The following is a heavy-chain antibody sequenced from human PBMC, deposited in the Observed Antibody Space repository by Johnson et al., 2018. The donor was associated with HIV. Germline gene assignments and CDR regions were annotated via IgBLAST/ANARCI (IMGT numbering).Heavy chain of an antibody. CDR3: AREVRGTRGGFDI. V-gene: IGHV3-30*04. CDR2: ISYDGSNK. CDR1: GFTFSSYA. D-gene: IGHD3-10*01. J-gene: IGHJ3*02. Sequence: QVQLVESGGGVVQPGRSLRLSCAASGFTFSSYAMHWVRQAPGKGLEWVAVISYDGSNKYYADSVKGRFTISRDNSKNTVYLQMNSLRAEDTAGYYCAREVRGTRGGFDIWGQGTMVTVSS.